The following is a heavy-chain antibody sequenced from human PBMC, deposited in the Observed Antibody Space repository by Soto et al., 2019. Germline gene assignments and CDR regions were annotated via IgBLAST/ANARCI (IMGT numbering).Heavy chain of an antibody. CDR1: GYTFTSYG. CDR3: ASYTIFGVVGPGGMDV. D-gene: IGHD3-3*01. V-gene: IGHV1-18*04. CDR2: ISAYNGNT. Sequence: ASVKVSCKASGYTFTSYGISWVRQAPGQGLEWMGWISAYNGNTNYAQKLQGRVTMTTDTSTSTAYMELRSLRSDDTAVYYCASYTIFGVVGPGGMDVWGQGTTVTVSS. J-gene: IGHJ6*02.